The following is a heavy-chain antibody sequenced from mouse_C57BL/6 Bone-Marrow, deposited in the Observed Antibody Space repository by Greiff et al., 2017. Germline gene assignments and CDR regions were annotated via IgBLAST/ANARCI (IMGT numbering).Heavy chain of an antibody. CDR3: ARIGLWYNDV. J-gene: IGHJ1*03. CDR2: IYPRSGNT. D-gene: IGHD3-3*01. V-gene: IGHV1-81*01. Sequence: VQLQQSGAELARPGASVTLSCKASGYTFTSYGISWVKQRTGQGLELIGEIYPRSGNTYYNEKFKGKATLTADKSSSTAYMELRSLTSEDSAVCYCARIGLWYNDVWGTGTTVTVST. CDR1: GYTFTSYG.